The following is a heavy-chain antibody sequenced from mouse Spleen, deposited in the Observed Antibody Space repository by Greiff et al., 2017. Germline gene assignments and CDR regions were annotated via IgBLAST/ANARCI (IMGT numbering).Heavy chain of an antibody. V-gene: IGHV1-19*01. CDR3: AREEYLYGNYAWFAY. Sequence: EVQLQQSGPVLVKPGASVKMSCNASGYTFTDYYMNWVKQSHGKSLEWIGVINPYNGGTSYNQKFKGKATLTVDKSSSTAYMELNSLTSEDSAVYYCAREEYLYGNYAWFAYWGQGTLVTVSA. CDR1: GYTFTDYY. D-gene: IGHD2-1*01. J-gene: IGHJ3*01. CDR2: INPYNGGT.